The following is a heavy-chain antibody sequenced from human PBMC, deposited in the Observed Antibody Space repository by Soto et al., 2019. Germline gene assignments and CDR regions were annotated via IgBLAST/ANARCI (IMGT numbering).Heavy chain of an antibody. J-gene: IGHJ5*02. CDR2: ISSSSSYI. Sequence: GWSLRLSCAASGFTFSSYSMNWVRQAPGKGLEWVSSISSSSSYIYYADSVKGRFTISRDNAKNSLYLQMNSLRAEDTAVYYCARDQITMVRNNWFDPWGQGTLVTVSS. CDR1: GFTFSSYS. V-gene: IGHV3-21*01. CDR3: ARDQITMVRNNWFDP. D-gene: IGHD3-10*01.